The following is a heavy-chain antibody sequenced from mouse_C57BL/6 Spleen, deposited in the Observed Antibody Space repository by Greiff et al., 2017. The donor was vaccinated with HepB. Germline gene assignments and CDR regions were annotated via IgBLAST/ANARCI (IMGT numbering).Heavy chain of an antibody. V-gene: IGHV1-64*01. CDR1: GYTFTSYW. CDR3: ARANSYDYFFAY. CDR2: IHPNSGST. D-gene: IGHD2-4*01. J-gene: IGHJ3*01. Sequence: QVQLQQPGAELVKPGASVKLSCKASGYTFTSYWMHWVKQRPGQGLEWIGMIHPNSGSTNYNEKFKSKATLTVDKSSSTAYMQLSSLTSEDSAVYYCARANSYDYFFAYWGQGTLVTVSA.